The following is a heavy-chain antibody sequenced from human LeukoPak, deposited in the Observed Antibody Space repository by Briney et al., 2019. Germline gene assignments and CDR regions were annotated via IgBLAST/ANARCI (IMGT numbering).Heavy chain of an antibody. CDR3: AKEMSQLFTHDFAY. Sequence: PGRSLRLSCAASGFTFDDYAMHWVRQAPGKGLEWVSGISWNSGSIGYADSVKGRFTISRDNAKNSLYLQMNSLRAEDTALYYCAKEMSQLFTHDFAYWGKGPLVPVSP. CDR2: ISWNSGSI. J-gene: IGHJ4*02. D-gene: IGHD2-2*01. V-gene: IGHV3-9*01. CDR1: GFTFDDYA.